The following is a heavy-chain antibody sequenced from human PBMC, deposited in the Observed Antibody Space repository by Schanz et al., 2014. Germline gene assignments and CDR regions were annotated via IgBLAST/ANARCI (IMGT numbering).Heavy chain of an antibody. Sequence: QVQLVQSGAEVKKPGSSVKVSCKASGGTFSTYTISWVRQAPGQGLEWMGRIIPSLGLAKYEQKFQDKVTITADTSTTTAYMELSGLRSEDTAVYYCARDRRRYCSTASCLHDNWFDPWGQGTLVTVSS. CDR3: ARDRRRYCSTASCLHDNWFDP. CDR2: IIPSLGLA. J-gene: IGHJ5*02. CDR1: GGTFSTYT. V-gene: IGHV1-69*08. D-gene: IGHD2-2*01.